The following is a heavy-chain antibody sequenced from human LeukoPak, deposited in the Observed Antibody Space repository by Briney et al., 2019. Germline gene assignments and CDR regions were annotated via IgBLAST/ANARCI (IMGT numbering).Heavy chain of an antibody. CDR1: GYTFTGYY. J-gene: IGHJ6*03. V-gene: IGHV1-2*02. D-gene: IGHD3-9*01. CDR2: STPNRGST. Sequence: GASVKVSCKASGYTFTGYYMHWVRQTPGQGLEWMGWSTPNRGSTNYAQKFQGRVTMTRDMSTSKVYMDMSSLRSEDTAVYYCARAPKLRYSDREQRGNLVAYYYMDVWGKGTTVTVSS. CDR3: ARAPKLRYSDREQRGNLVAYYYMDV.